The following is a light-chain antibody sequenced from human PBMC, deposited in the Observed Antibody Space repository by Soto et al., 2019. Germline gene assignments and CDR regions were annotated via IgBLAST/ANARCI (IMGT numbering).Light chain of an antibody. CDR3: QQYNSYSYT. J-gene: IGKJ2*01. Sequence: DVQMTQSPSTLSASVGDRVTITCRASQSISTWLAWYQQKPGEAPKLLIYRASSLESGVPSRFSGSGSGTEFTLTISSLQPDDFATYYCQQYNSYSYTFGPGTKLEIK. CDR2: RAS. CDR1: QSISTW. V-gene: IGKV1-5*03.